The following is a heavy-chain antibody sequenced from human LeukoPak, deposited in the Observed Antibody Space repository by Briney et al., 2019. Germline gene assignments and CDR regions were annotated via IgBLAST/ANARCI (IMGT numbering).Heavy chain of an antibody. CDR3: ARERIAAAGTGFDY. D-gene: IGHD6-13*01. Sequence: GGSLRLSCAAPGFTFSSYWMHWVRQAPGKGLVWVSRINSDGSSTSYADSVKGRFTISRDNAKNTLYLQMNSLRAEDTAVYYCARERIAAAGTGFDYWGQGTLVTVSS. J-gene: IGHJ4*02. CDR2: INSDGSST. CDR1: GFTFSSYW. V-gene: IGHV3-74*01.